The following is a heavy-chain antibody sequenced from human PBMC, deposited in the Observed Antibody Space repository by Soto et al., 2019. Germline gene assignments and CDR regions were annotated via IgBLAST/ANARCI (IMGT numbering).Heavy chain of an antibody. D-gene: IGHD3-22*01. CDR3: ARGTYYYDSSGYYH. V-gene: IGHV3-21*01. CDR1: GFTFSSYS. Sequence: KAGGSLRLSCAASGFTFSSYSMNWVRQAPGKGLEWVSSISSSSSYIYYADSVKGRFTISRDNAKNSLYLQMNSLRAEDTAVYYCARGTYYYDSSGYYHWGQGTLVTVSS. J-gene: IGHJ4*02. CDR2: ISSSSSYI.